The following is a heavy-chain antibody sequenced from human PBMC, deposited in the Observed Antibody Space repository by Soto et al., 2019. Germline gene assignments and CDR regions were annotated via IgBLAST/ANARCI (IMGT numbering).Heavy chain of an antibody. J-gene: IGHJ4*02. D-gene: IGHD3-3*01. CDR1: GFTFSNYA. Sequence: GGSLRLSCAASGFTFSNYAMSWVRQAPGKGLEWVSVISGTAESTYYADSVKGRFTISRDNSKNTLYLQMNSLRAEDTAVYYCTKDRGETDFWSGYETGDSWGQGTLVTVSS. V-gene: IGHV3-23*01. CDR3: TKDRGETDFWSGYETGDS. CDR2: ISGTAEST.